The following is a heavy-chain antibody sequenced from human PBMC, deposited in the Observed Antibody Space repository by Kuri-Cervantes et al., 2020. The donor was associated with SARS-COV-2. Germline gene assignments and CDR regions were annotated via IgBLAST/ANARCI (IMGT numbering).Heavy chain of an antibody. D-gene: IGHD3-3*01. J-gene: IGHJ6*02. CDR1: GYTFTSYY. CDR2: INPSGGST. CDR3: ACGFLEWLSRRYYYGMDV. V-gene: IGHV1-46*01. Sequence: ASVKVSCKASGYTFTSYYMHWVRQAPGQGLEWMGIINPSGGSTSYAQKFQGRVTMTRDTSTSTVYMELSSLRSEDTAVYCCACGFLEWLSRRYYYGMDVWGQGPTVTVTS.